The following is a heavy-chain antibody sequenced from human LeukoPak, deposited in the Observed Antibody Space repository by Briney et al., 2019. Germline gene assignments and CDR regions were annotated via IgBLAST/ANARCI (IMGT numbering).Heavy chain of an antibody. J-gene: IGHJ3*02. CDR2: IYHSGST. CDR3: AREGGSEAFDS. D-gene: IGHD1-14*01. Sequence: SETLSLTCAVSGGSISSGGYSWSWIRQPPGEGLEWVGYIYHSGSTYYNPSLKGRFTISRDNSKNTLYLQMNSLRAEDTAVYYSAREGGSEAFDSWGQGTMVTVSS. V-gene: IGHV4-30-2*01. CDR1: GGSISSGGYS.